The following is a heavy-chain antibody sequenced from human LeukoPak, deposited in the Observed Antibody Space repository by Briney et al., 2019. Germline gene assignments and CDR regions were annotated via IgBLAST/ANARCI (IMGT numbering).Heavy chain of an antibody. CDR3: ARDLWGSYSTGSYLDY. V-gene: IGHV3-7*01. D-gene: IGHD6-19*01. CDR1: GFPFTNYW. Sequence: GGSLRLSCAVSGFPFTNYWMSWVRQAPGKGLEWVANLKEDGSVMYYVDSLKGRFTISRDSALNSLYLQMNSLRVEDTAVYFCARDLWGSYSTGSYLDYWGQGALVTVSS. CDR2: LKEDGSVM. J-gene: IGHJ4*02.